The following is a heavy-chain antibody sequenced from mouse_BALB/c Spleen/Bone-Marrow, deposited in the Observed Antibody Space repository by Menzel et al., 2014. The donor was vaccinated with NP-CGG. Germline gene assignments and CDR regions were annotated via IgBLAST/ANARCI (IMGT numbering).Heavy chain of an antibody. CDR3: ARGGDYGFMDY. D-gene: IGHD1-2*01. CDR2: INPGSGGT. J-gene: IGHJ4*01. CDR1: GYAFTNYL. Sequence: VKVEESGAELVRPGTSVKVSCKASGYAFTNYLIEWVKQRPGQGLEWIGVINPGSGGTNYNEKFKGKATLTADKSSSTAYMQLSSLTSDDSAVYFCARGGDYGFMDYWGQGTSVTVSS. V-gene: IGHV1-54*01.